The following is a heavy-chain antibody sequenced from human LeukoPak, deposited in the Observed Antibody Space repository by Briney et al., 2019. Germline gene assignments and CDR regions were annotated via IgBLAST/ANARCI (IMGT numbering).Heavy chain of an antibody. V-gene: IGHV1-3*01. D-gene: IGHD3-3*01. CDR1: GYTFTSYA. J-gene: IGHJ3*02. CDR2: INAGNGNT. CDR3: AITIFGVVSNVFDI. Sequence: ASVKVSCKASGYTFTSYAMHWVRQAPGQRLEWMGWINAGNGNTKYSQKFQGRVTITRDTSASTAYMELSSLRSDDTAVYYCAITIFGVVSNVFDIWGQGTMVTVSS.